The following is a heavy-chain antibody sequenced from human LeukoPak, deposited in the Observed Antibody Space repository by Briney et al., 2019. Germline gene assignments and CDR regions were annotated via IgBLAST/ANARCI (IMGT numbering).Heavy chain of an antibody. CDR3: VTDRARLFWYFDL. D-gene: IGHD2-21*02. V-gene: IGHV1-24*01. CDR2: SDPEDGET. CDR1: GSTLRDIS. Sequence: DSLKASCKVSGSTLRDISIHWEPQAPGKGHQNVGGSDPEDGETFHAQNFQGRVTMTEDTSIDTAYMELSRLRSEDTAVYYCVTDRARLFWYFDLWGRGTLVTVSS. J-gene: IGHJ2*01.